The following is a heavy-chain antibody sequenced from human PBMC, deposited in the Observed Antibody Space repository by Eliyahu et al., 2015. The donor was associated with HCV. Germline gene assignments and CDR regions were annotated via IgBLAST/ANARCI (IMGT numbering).Heavy chain of an antibody. CDR2: ISNSGGST. Sequence: EVQLLESGGGLVQSGGSLRLSCAASGFTFSSDAMTWVRQAPGKGLEWVSGISNSGGSTYYADSVKGRFTISRDNSKNTLYLQMNSLRAEDTAIYYCAKSPGPTPFYNKHFDYWGQGTLVTVSS. V-gene: IGHV3-23*01. J-gene: IGHJ4*02. CDR1: GFTFSSDA. CDR3: AKSPGPTPFYNKHFDY. D-gene: IGHD5-24*01.